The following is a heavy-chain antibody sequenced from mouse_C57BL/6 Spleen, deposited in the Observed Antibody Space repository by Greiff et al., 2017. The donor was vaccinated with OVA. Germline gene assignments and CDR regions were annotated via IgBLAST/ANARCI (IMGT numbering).Heavy chain of an antibody. CDR1: GYTFTSYW. V-gene: IGHV1-52*01. Sequence: QVQLQQSGAELVRPGSSVKLSCKASGYTFTSYWMHWVKQRPIQGLEWIGNIDPSDSETHYNQKFKDKATLTVDKSSSTAYMQLSSLTSEDSAVYYCARQDRYYFDYWGQGTTLTVSS. CDR3: ARQDRYYFDY. CDR2: IDPSDSET. J-gene: IGHJ2*01.